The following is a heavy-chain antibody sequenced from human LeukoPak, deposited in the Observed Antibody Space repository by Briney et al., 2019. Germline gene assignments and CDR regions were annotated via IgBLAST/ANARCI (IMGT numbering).Heavy chain of an antibody. V-gene: IGHV3-11*04. CDR3: ARAGTRFDY. CDR2: ISGSSSII. Sequence: GGSLRLSCAASGFTFSDYYMSWIRQAPGKGLEWLSYISGSSSIIYYADSLKGRFTISRDNAKNSLYLQMNSLRDEDTAVYYCARAGTRFDYWGQGTLVTVSS. D-gene: IGHD1-1*01. CDR1: GFTFSDYY. J-gene: IGHJ4*02.